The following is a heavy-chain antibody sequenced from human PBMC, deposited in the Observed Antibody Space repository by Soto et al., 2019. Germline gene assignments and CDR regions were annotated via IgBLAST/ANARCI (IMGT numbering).Heavy chain of an antibody. CDR3: ARETSLIRPDSISTEGRGFGY. J-gene: IGHJ4*02. CDR2: IIPIFGTA. V-gene: IGHV1-69*13. D-gene: IGHD6-6*01. Sequence: ASVKVSCKASGGTFSSYAISWVRQAPGQGLEWMGGIIPIFGTANYAQKFQGRVTITADESTSTAYMELSSLRSEDTAVYDCARETSLIRPDSISTEGRGFGYWGQGTMVTVSS. CDR1: GGTFSSYA.